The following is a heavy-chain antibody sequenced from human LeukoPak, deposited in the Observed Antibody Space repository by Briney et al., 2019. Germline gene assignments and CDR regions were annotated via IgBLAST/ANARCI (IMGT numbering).Heavy chain of an antibody. CDR1: GYTFTSYG. Sequence: ASVKVSCKASGYTFTSYGISWVRQAPGQGLEWMGWISAYNGNTNYAQKRQGRVTMTTDTSTSTAYMELRSLRSDDTAVYYCARDQWLGDAFDIWGQGTMVTVSS. D-gene: IGHD6-19*01. CDR2: ISAYNGNT. J-gene: IGHJ3*02. V-gene: IGHV1-18*01. CDR3: ARDQWLGDAFDI.